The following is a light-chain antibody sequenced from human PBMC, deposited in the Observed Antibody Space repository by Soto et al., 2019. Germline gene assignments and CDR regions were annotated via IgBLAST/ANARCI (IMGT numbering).Light chain of an antibody. J-gene: IGLJ3*02. V-gene: IGLV1-47*02. Sequence: QSVLTPPPSASGTPGQRVTISCSGSSSNIGSNYVYWYQQLPGTAPKLLIYSNNQRPSGVPDRFSGSKSGTSASLAISGLRSEDEADYYCAAWDDSLSGWVFGGGTKVTVL. CDR2: SNN. CDR3: AAWDDSLSGWV. CDR1: SSNIGSNY.